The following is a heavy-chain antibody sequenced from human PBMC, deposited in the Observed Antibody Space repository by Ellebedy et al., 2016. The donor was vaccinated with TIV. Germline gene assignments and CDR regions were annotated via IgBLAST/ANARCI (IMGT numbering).Heavy chain of an antibody. Sequence: GGSLRLSCAASGFTFSSYWMNWVRQAPGKGLEWVANIKQDGSEKYYVDSVKGRCTITRDNAKNSLYLQMNSLRAEDTAVDYCARDALSSGYDAFDIWGQGTMVTVSS. CDR3: ARDALSSGYDAFDI. J-gene: IGHJ3*02. CDR1: GFTFSSYW. D-gene: IGHD3-10*01. CDR2: IKQDGSEK. V-gene: IGHV3-7*01.